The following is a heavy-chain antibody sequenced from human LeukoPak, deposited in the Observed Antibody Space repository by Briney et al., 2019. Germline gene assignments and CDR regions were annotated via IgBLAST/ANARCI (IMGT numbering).Heavy chain of an antibody. D-gene: IGHD3-16*01. J-gene: IGHJ3*02. CDR2: IGTAGDT. CDR3: ARGKRGDAFDI. Sequence: GGSLRLSCAASGFAFSSYDMHWVRQATGRGLGWVSAIGTAGDTYYPDSVKGRFTISRENSKNSLYLQMNSLRAGDTAVYYCARGKRGDAFDIWGQGTMVTVSS. CDR1: GFAFSSYD. V-gene: IGHV3-13*01.